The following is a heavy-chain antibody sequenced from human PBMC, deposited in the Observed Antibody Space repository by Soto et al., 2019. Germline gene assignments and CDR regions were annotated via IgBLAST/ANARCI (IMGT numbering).Heavy chain of an antibody. D-gene: IGHD3-3*02. J-gene: IGHJ4*02. CDR1: GTTLTDLS. CDR2: FDPEDGET. CDR3: TVIYKHWATFDY. Sequence: ASVKVSCEVSGTTLTDLSMHWVRQSPEKGLEWMGSFDPEDGETIYAQKFQGRVTMTEDTSTDTAYMELSSLRSEDTAIYFCTVIYKHWATFDYWGQGTLVTVSS. V-gene: IGHV1-24*01.